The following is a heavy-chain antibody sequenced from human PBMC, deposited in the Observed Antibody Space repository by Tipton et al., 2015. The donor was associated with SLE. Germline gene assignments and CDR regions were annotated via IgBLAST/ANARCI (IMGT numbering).Heavy chain of an antibody. Sequence: TLSLTCTVSGGSISSSSYYWGWIRQPPGKGLEWIGSIYYSGSTYYNPSLKSRVTISVDTSKNQFSLKLSSVTAADTAVYYCARRRYSSSSRPHWYFDLWGRGTLVTVSS. CDR1: GGSISSSSYY. CDR2: IYYSGST. CDR3: ARRRYSSSSRPHWYFDL. D-gene: IGHD6-6*01. J-gene: IGHJ2*01. V-gene: IGHV4-39*07.